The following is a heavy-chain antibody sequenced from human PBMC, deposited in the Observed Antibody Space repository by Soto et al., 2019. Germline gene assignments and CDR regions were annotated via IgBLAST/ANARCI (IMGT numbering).Heavy chain of an antibody. V-gene: IGHV4-61*01. J-gene: IGHJ5*02. CDR2: IYYSGSA. CDR3: ARGDYDFWSGSPKNTRFDP. D-gene: IGHD3-3*01. Sequence: SETLSLTCTVSGGSVSSATYSWNWIRQPPGKGLEWIGNIYYSGSANYNPSLKSRVTISVDTSKNQFSLKLRSVTAAGTAVYYCARGDYDFWSGSPKNTRFDPWGQGTLVTVSS. CDR1: GGSVSSATYS.